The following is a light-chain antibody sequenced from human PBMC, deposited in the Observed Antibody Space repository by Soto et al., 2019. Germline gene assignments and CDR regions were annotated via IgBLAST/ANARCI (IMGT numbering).Light chain of an antibody. CDR1: QSVRSNY. CDR2: DAS. Sequence: EIVLKQSPDTLSLSPGERATLSCRASQSVRSNYLAWYQQKPGQAPRFLIYDASSRATGIPDRFSGSGSGTDFTLTISRLEPEDFAVYYCQQYGITPLTFGGGTRWISN. J-gene: IGKJ4*01. CDR3: QQYGITPLT. V-gene: IGKV3-20*01.